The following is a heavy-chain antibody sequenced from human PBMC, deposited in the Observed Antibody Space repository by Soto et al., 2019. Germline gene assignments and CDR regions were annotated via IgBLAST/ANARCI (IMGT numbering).Heavy chain of an antibody. Sequence: GGSLRLSCAASGFTFSSYAMNWVRQAPGKGLEWVSGITGSGGSTKYADSVKGRFTISRDNSKNTLYLQMNSLRAEDTALYHCAKGDRFQLHTCFAPWRQGTLVTVSS. CDR2: ITGSGGST. J-gene: IGHJ5*02. D-gene: IGHD2-2*01. CDR1: GFTFSSYA. CDR3: AKGDRFQLHTCFAP. V-gene: IGHV3-23*01.